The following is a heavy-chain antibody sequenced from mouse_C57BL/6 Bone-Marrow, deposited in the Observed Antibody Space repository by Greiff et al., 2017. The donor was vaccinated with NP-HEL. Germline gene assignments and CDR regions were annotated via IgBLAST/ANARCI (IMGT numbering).Heavy chain of an antibody. V-gene: IGHV5-6*01. D-gene: IGHD2-1*01. CDR3: ARHSTDLDY. J-gene: IGHJ2*01. CDR2: ISSGGSYT. CDR1: GFTFSSYG. Sequence: EVQLVESGGDLVKPGGSLKLSCAASGFTFSSYGMSWVRQTPDKRLEWVATISSGGSYTYYPDSVKGRFTISRDNAKNTLYLQMSSLKSEDTAMYYCARHSTDLDYWGQGTTLTVSS.